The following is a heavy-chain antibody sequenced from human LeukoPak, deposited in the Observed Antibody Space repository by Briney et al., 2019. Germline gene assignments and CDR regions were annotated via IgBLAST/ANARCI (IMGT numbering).Heavy chain of an antibody. Sequence: QAGGSLRLSCAASGFTVSNNYLRWVRQAPGKGLEWVSLIYSGGSTYYADSVKGRFTISRDNSKNTLYLQMNNLRVEDTAVYYCARGGKFDLWGRGTLVTVSS. D-gene: IGHD1-26*01. J-gene: IGHJ2*01. CDR3: ARGGKFDL. CDR1: GFTVSNNY. CDR2: IYSGGST. V-gene: IGHV3-66*01.